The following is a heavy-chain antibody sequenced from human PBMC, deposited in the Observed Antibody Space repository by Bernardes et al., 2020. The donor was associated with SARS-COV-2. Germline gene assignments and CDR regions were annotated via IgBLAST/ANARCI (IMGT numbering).Heavy chain of an antibody. CDR1: GGSISNSNYY. CDR2: IYSSGSS. J-gene: IGHJ4*02. V-gene: IGHV4-39*07. CDR3: ARDRGEVQTLFGVVTGPQYFDF. D-gene: IGHD3-3*01. Sequence: SETLSLTCSVSGGSISNSNYYWGWIRQPPGKGLEWIGSIYSSGSSYYNPSLKSRVTISVDTSKSQFSLDLRSVTAADTAVYFCARDRGEVQTLFGVVTGPQYFDFWGQGTLVTVSS.